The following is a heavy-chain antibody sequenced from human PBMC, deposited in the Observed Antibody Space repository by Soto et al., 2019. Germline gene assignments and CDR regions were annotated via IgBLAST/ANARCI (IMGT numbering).Heavy chain of an antibody. CDR2: ISSGSDTI. J-gene: IGHJ4*02. CDR1: GFSFSTYE. Sequence: GGSLRLSCAASGFSFSTYEMNWVRQAPGKGLEWVAYISSGSDTIHYADSVRGRFTVSRDNAKDSLYLQMNSLRVEDTALYYCARDRAAGGYWGQGTLVTVPQ. CDR3: ARDRAAGGY. D-gene: IGHD6-13*01. V-gene: IGHV3-48*03.